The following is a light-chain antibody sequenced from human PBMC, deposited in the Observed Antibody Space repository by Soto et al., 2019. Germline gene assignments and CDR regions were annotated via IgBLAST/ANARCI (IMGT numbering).Light chain of an antibody. CDR3: QQYGSSPWT. J-gene: IGKJ1*01. V-gene: IGKV3-20*01. CDR1: QSVSGSR. Sequence: EIVLTQSPATLSLSPGERATLSCRASQSVSGSRLAWYQQKPGQAPRLLIYGASSRATGIPDRFSGSGSGTDFTLTISRLEPEDFAVYYCQQYGSSPWTFGQGTKVDIK. CDR2: GAS.